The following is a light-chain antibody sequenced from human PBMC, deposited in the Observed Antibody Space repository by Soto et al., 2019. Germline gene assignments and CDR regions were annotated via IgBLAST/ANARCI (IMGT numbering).Light chain of an antibody. CDR2: KAS. V-gene: IGKV1-5*03. CDR1: QTISSW. J-gene: IGKJ1*01. Sequence: DIQMTQSASTLSASLGDRVTITWGASQTISSWLAWYQQKAGKAPKLLISKASNLDSGVPSRFSGSGYGTEFNLTISSLQPEDFATYYCQQYNSFIWTFGQGTKVDIK. CDR3: QQYNSFIWT.